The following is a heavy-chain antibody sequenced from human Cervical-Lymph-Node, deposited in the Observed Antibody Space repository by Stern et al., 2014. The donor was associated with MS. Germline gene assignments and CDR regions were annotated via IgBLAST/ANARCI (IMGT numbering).Heavy chain of an antibody. CDR1: GFTFTNYY. Sequence: QLVQSGAELKKPGASVQVSCKPSGFTFTNYYIHWLRQAPGKRPEWMGRISPKNGDTNYAAKFQGRVTMTRDTSVDLVSLEVTRLRFDDTAVYYCAENMDVWGQGTTVTVSS. CDR2: ISPKNGDT. CDR3: AENMDV. V-gene: IGHV1-2*02. J-gene: IGHJ6*02.